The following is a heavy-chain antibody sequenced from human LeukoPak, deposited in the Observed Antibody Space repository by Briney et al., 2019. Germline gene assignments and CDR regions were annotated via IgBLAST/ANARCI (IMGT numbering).Heavy chain of an antibody. CDR1: GGSISSYY. CDR2: IYTSGST. CDR3: ARAGTAMVLDYFDY. D-gene: IGHD5-18*01. J-gene: IGHJ4*02. V-gene: IGHV4-4*07. Sequence: SETLSLTCTVSGGSISSYYWSWIRQPAGKGLEWIGRIYTSGSTNYNPSLKSRVTMSVDTSKNQFSLKLSSVTAADTAVYYCARAGTAMVLDYFDYWGQGTLVTVSS.